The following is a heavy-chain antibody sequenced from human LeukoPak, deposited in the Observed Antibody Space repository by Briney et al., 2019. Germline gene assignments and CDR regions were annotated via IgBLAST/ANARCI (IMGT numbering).Heavy chain of an antibody. D-gene: IGHD3-10*01. CDR3: AKGRAFITFDI. CDR1: GFTVSSNY. CDR2: ISGSGGST. Sequence: PGGSLRLSCAASGFTVSSNYMSWVRQAPGKGLEWVSAISGSGGSTYYADSVKGRFTISRDNSKNTLYLQMNSLRAEDTAVYYCAKGRAFITFDIWGQGTMVTVSS. J-gene: IGHJ3*02. V-gene: IGHV3-23*01.